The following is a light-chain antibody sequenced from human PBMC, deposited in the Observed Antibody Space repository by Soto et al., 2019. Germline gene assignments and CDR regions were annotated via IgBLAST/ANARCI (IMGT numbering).Light chain of an antibody. CDR1: QSVRSSY. V-gene: IGKV3-20*01. Sequence: EIVLTQSPGTLSLPPGERATLSCRASQSVRSSYLAWYQQNSGQAPTLLIYGTSSRATGIPDRFSGRGSGTDFPLTISRLEPEDSAVYYCQQYGSSPLTFGGGSKVEIK. J-gene: IGKJ4*01. CDR3: QQYGSSPLT. CDR2: GTS.